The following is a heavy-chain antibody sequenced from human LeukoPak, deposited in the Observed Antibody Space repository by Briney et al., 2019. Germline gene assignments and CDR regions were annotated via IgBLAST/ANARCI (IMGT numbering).Heavy chain of an antibody. CDR1: GFTVSSNF. CDR3: ARDRRSNYYDSSGYYDY. J-gene: IGHJ4*02. Sequence: GGSLRLSCAASGFTVSSNFMSWVRQAPGKGLEWVSVIHVGGSTYYADSVKGRFTISRDNPKNTLYLQMNSLRAEDTAVYYCARDRRSNYYDSSGYYDYWGQGTLVTVSS. CDR2: IHVGGST. V-gene: IGHV3-53*01. D-gene: IGHD3-22*01.